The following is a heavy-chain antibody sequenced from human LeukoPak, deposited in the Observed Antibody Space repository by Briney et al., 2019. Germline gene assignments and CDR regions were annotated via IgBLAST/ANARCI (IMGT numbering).Heavy chain of an antibody. CDR1: GFIFSTYG. CDR2: IQFDESET. CDR3: AEDQKLQPFHY. V-gene: IGHV3-30*02. D-gene: IGHD2-15*01. J-gene: IGHJ4*02. Sequence: GGSLRLSCAASGFIFSTYGMHWVRQAPGKGLEWVAFIQFDESETFYADSVKGRFTIPRDNSKNTLYLQMNSLRPEDTSVYYCAEDQKLQPFHYWGQGTLVTASS.